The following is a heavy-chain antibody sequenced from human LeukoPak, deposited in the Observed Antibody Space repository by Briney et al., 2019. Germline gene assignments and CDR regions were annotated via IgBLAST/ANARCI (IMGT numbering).Heavy chain of an antibody. D-gene: IGHD3-10*01. J-gene: IGHJ5*02. CDR2: IRYDGSKK. Sequence: GGSLRLSCAASGFTFSTYGMHWVRQAPGKGLEWVTFIRYDGSKKYYADSVKGRFTISRDNSKNTLYLQMNSLRAEDTAVYYCAKDGGWIGPWGQGTLVTVSS. CDR3: AKDGGWIGP. V-gene: IGHV3-30*02. CDR1: GFTFSTYG.